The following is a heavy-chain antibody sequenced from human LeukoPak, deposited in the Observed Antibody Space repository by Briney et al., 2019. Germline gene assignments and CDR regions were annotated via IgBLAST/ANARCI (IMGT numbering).Heavy chain of an antibody. D-gene: IGHD3-10*01. CDR2: IKQDGSEK. CDR1: GLTFSSYW. J-gene: IGHJ5*02. V-gene: IGHV3-7*01. CDR3: ARDCPLYGSGSFFGFDP. Sequence: GGSLRLSCAASGLTFSSYWMSWVRQAPGKGLEWVANIKQDGSEKYYVDSVKGRFTISRDNAKNSLYLQMNSLRAEDTAVYYCARDCPLYGSGSFFGFDPWGQGTLVTVSS.